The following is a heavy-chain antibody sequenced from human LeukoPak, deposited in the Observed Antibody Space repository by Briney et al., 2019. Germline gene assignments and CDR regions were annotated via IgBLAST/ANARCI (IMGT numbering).Heavy chain of an antibody. CDR3: AKGVVSAVVQYYFDY. D-gene: IGHD2-15*01. CDR2: ISWNSGSI. Sequence: PGGSLRLSCAASGFTISGYWLHWVRQAPGKGLEWVSGISWNSGSIGYADSVKGRFTISRDNAKNSLYLQMNSLRAEDTALYYCAKGVVSAVVQYYFDYWGQGTLVTVSS. J-gene: IGHJ4*02. V-gene: IGHV3-9*01. CDR1: GFTISGYW.